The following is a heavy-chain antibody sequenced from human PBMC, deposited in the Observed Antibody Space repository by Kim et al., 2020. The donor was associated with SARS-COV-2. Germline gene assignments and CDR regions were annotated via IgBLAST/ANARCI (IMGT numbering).Heavy chain of an antibody. CDR2: IIPIFGTA. J-gene: IGHJ4*02. V-gene: IGHV1-69*13. D-gene: IGHD5-18*01. CDR1: GGTFSSYA. CDR3: ARNVDTAMVTADY. Sequence: SVKVSCKASGGTFSSYAISWVRQAPGQGLEWMGGIIPIFGTANYAQKFQGRVTITADESTSTAYMELSSLRSEDTAVYYCARNVDTAMVTADYWGQGTLVTVSS.